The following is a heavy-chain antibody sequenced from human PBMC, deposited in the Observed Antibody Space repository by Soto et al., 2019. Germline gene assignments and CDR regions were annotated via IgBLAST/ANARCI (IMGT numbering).Heavy chain of an antibody. CDR1: GFVFKDSS. D-gene: IGHD3-10*01. J-gene: IGHJ4*02. CDR2: IRDRAYNYAT. V-gene: IGHV3-73*01. Sequence: EVLLVESGGGLVQPGGSLKLSCEASGFVFKDSSIHWVRQASGKGLEWVGRIRDRAYNYATAYAASVKGRFTISRDDSNNKAYLQMDSLKTEDTAIYYCTRLISAAQDYWGQGTLVTDSS. CDR3: TRLISAAQDY.